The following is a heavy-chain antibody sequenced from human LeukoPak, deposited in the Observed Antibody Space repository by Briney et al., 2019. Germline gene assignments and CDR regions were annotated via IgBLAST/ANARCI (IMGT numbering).Heavy chain of an antibody. Sequence: GASEKLSCKASGYTFTSYGISWVRQAPGQGLEWMGWIRAYNGNTNYAQKLQVRVTMTTDTSTSTAYMELRSLRSDDAAVYYCARDPYGSGSYYVYYYYMDVWGKGTTVTVSS. CDR2: IRAYNGNT. D-gene: IGHD3-10*01. V-gene: IGHV1-18*01. J-gene: IGHJ6*03. CDR1: GYTFTSYG. CDR3: ARDPYGSGSYYVYYYYMDV.